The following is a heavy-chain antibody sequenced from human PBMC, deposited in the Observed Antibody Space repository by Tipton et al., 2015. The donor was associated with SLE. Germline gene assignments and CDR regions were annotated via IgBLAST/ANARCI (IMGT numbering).Heavy chain of an antibody. CDR1: GDFITGYY. Sequence: TLSLTCTVSGDFITGYYWTWIRQPPGKGLEWIGYRYYSGSANYNPSLKSRVTISLDTSKNQFSLKLSSVTAADTAVYHCARGVYAMDVWGQGTTVTVSS. J-gene: IGHJ6*02. CDR2: RYYSGSA. V-gene: IGHV4-59*01. CDR3: ARGVYAMDV.